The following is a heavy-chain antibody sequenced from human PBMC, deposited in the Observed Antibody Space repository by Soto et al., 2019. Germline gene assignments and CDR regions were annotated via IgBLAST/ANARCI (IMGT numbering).Heavy chain of an antibody. D-gene: IGHD3-22*01. CDR1: GGTFSSYT. J-gene: IGHJ5*02. CDR2: IIPILGIA. V-gene: IGHV1-69*02. CDR3: ASLHKIISGDYYDSSGYLGWFDP. Sequence: GASVKVSCKASGGTFSSYTISWVRQAPGQGLEWMGRIIPILGIANYAQKFQGRVTITADKSTSTAYMELSSLRSEDTAVYYCASLHKIISGDYYDSSGYLGWFDPWGQGTLVTVSS.